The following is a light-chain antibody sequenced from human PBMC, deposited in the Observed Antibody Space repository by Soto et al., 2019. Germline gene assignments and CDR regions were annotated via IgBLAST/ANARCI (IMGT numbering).Light chain of an antibody. CDR3: QQTYTTPLYT. J-gene: IGKJ2*01. Sequence: DVQMIQSPFFLSASVGDRIAITCRASQPISDYLNWYQHKPGKAPKLLIRAASILQPEVTSRFSGSGSGTDFTLTISSLVPEDCATYFCQQTYTTPLYTFGQGTHLEI. CDR2: AAS. CDR1: QPISDY. V-gene: IGKV1-39*01.